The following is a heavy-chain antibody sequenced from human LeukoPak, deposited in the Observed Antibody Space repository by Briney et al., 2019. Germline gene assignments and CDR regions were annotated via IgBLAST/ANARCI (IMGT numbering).Heavy chain of an antibody. Sequence: SETLSLPRALYGGCLSGYFWSGIHPPPRRGLEWVGGINHRESTTYHPALKSRVTISVDSSKNQFSLKLSSVTAADTAVYYCARVGVVVAAAGRRRHNRFDYWGQGTLVTVSS. V-gene: IGHV4-34*01. J-gene: IGHJ4*02. D-gene: IGHD2-15*01. CDR1: GGCLSGYF. CDR3: ARVGVVVAAAGRRRHNRFDY. CDR2: INHREST.